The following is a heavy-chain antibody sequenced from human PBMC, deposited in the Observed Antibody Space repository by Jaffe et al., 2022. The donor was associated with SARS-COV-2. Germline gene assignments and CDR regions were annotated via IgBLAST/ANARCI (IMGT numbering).Heavy chain of an antibody. Sequence: QVQLVESGGGVVQPGRSLRLSCAASGFTFSSYGMHWVRQAPGKGLEWVAVISYDGSHKNYGDSVKGRFTVSRDNSKNTLYLQMNSLRAEDTAVYYCAKDQRRLGELSSAGYWGQGTLVTVSS. CDR2: ISYDGSHK. D-gene: IGHD3-16*02. J-gene: IGHJ4*02. CDR1: GFTFSSYG. V-gene: IGHV3-30*18. CDR3: AKDQRRLGELSSAGY.